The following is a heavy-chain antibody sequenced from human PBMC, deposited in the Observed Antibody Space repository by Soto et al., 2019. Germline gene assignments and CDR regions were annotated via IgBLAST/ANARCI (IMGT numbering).Heavy chain of an antibody. J-gene: IGHJ5*02. D-gene: IGHD4-17*01. CDR1: GFTFSSYS. Sequence: EAQLVESGGGLVQPGGSLRLSCAASGFTFSSYSMNWVLQAPGQGLEWISYISTGSSTKDYADSLKGRFTISRDNAKGSLYLQMNSLRDEDTAVYYCARAGYGDLWGQGTLVTVSA. CDR2: ISTGSSTK. V-gene: IGHV3-48*02. CDR3: ARAGYGDL.